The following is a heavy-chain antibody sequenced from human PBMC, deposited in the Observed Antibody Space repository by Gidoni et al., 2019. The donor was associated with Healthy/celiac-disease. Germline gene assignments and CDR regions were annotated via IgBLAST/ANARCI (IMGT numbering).Heavy chain of an antibody. CDR1: GGSISSYY. V-gene: IGHV4-59*08. D-gene: IGHD2-2*01. J-gene: IGHJ4*02. CDR3: ARLLTSSRYFDY. CDR2: IYYSGST. Sequence: QVQLQESGPGLVKPSETLSLTCTVSGGSISSYYWSWIRQPPGKGLEWIGYIYYSGSTNYNPSLKSRVTISVDTSKNQFSLKLSSVTAADTAVYYCARLLTSSRYFDYWGQGTLVTVSS.